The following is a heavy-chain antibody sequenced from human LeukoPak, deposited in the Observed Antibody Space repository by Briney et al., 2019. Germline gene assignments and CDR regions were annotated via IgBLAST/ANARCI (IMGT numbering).Heavy chain of an antibody. CDR2: ISSNGGST. CDR3: ARSYYDSSGYSPFDY. D-gene: IGHD3-22*01. CDR1: GFTFSSYA. J-gene: IGHJ4*02. V-gene: IGHV3-64*01. Sequence: GGSLRLSCAASGFTFSSYAMHWVRQAPGKGLEYVSAISSNGGSTYYANSVKGRFTISRDNSKNTLYLQMGSLRAEDMAVYYCARSYYDSSGYSPFDYWGQGTLVTVSS.